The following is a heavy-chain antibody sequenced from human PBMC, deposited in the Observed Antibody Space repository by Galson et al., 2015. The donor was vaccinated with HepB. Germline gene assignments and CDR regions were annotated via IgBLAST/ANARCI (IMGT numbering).Heavy chain of an antibody. CDR1: GYTFSNHA. CDR2: INTNTGKP. D-gene: IGHD3-10*01. V-gene: IGHV7-4-1*02. Sequence: SVKVSCKASGYTFSNHAINWGRQAPGQGLEWMAWINTNTGKPTYGPGFTGRFVFSLDTSVRTAYLQISSLKPEDTAVYYCAREASGVYFDFWGLGTLVTVSS. CDR3: AREASGVYFDF. J-gene: IGHJ4*02.